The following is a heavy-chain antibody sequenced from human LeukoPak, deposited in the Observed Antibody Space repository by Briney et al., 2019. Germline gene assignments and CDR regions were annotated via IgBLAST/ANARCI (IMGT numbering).Heavy chain of an antibody. CDR3: ARDTEYYDSSGYLNYFDY. Sequence: GGSLRLPCAASGFTFSSYSMNWVRQAPGKGLEWVSSISSSSSYIYYADSVKGRFTISRDNAKNSLYLQMNSLRAEDTAVYYCARDTEYYDSSGYLNYFDYWGQGTLVTVSS. CDR1: GFTFSSYS. J-gene: IGHJ4*02. D-gene: IGHD3-22*01. V-gene: IGHV3-21*01. CDR2: ISSSSSYI.